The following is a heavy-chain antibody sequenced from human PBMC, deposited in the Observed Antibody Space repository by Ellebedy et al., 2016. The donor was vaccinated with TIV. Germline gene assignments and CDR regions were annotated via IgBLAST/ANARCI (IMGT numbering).Heavy chain of an antibody. CDR2: LIPIFGTA. CDR3: ARGGHDWTDYGMDV. D-gene: IGHD1-1*01. J-gene: IGHJ6*02. CDR1: GGTFISYA. V-gene: IGHV1-69*13. Sequence: ASVKVSCKASGGTFISYAISWVRQAPGQGLEWMGGLIPIFGTANYAQKFQDRVTITADESTTAYMELSGLRSEDTAVYYCARGGHDWTDYGMDVWGQGTTVTVSS.